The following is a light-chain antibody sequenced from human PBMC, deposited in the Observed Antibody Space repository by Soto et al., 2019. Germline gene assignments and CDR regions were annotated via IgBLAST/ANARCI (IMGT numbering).Light chain of an antibody. Sequence: EIVLTQSPATLSLSPWERATLSCRASQSVTNYLAWYQQNPGQAPRLLIYDASNRATGIPARFSGSGSGTDFTLTISSLEPEDFAVYYCQQRSNWPSGTFGQGTKVEIK. CDR3: QQRSNWPSGT. V-gene: IGKV3-11*01. J-gene: IGKJ1*01. CDR2: DAS. CDR1: QSVTNY.